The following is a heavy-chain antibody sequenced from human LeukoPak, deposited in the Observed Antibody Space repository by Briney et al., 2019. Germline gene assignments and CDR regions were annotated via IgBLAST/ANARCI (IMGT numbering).Heavy chain of an antibody. CDR1: GFTFDDYA. CDR2: ISWNSGSI. Sequence: GGSLRLSCAASGFTFDDYAMHWVRQAPGKGLEWVSGISWNSGSIGYADSVKGRFTISRDNDKNSLYLQMNSLRAEDTALYYCAKGSQYQLLSYYFDYWGQGTLVTVSS. D-gene: IGHD2-2*01. J-gene: IGHJ4*02. CDR3: AKGSQYQLLSYYFDY. V-gene: IGHV3-9*01.